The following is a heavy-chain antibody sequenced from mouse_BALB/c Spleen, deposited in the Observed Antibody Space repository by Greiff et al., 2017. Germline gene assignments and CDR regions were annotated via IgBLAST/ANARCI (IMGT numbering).Heavy chain of an antibody. CDR3: TRSYYGSDYYSMDY. J-gene: IGHJ4*01. CDR2: ISTYYGDA. D-gene: IGHD1-1*01. CDR1: GYTFTDYA. Sequence: VKLQESGAELVRPGVSVKISCKGSGYTFTDYAMHWVKQSHAKSLEWIGVISTYYGDASYNQKFKGKATMTVDKSSSTAYMELARLTSEDSAIYYYTRSYYGSDYYSMDYWGQGTSVTVSS. V-gene: IGHV1S137*01.